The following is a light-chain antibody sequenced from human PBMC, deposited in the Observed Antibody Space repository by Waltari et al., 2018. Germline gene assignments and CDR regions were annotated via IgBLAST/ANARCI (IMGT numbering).Light chain of an antibody. CDR2: DVN. CDR1: SSDVGGDDS. V-gene: IGLV2-14*03. J-gene: IGLJ2*01. CDR3: SSQSTKNGVI. Sequence: QSALTQPASVSGSPGQSITISCTGSSSDVGGDDSVSWYEDHPGPAPKVIIYDVNKRPSGVSDRFSGSKSGNTASLTISGLQAEDEATFYCSSQSTKNGVIFGGGTKVTVL.